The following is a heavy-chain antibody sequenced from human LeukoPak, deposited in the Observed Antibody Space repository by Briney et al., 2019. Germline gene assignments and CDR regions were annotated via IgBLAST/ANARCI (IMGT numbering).Heavy chain of an antibody. J-gene: IGHJ3*02. Sequence: PGGSLRLSCAGSGFPFSSHGMNWVRQAPGKGLEWVSGISPGGPTYYADSVKGRFTISRDDSKNTLYLQMKNLRADDTAVYYCTTDGTMIVVVPIDAFDIWGQGTMVTVSS. CDR1: GFPFSSHG. CDR3: TTDGTMIVVVPIDAFDI. CDR2: ISPGGPT. D-gene: IGHD3-22*01. V-gene: IGHV3-23*01.